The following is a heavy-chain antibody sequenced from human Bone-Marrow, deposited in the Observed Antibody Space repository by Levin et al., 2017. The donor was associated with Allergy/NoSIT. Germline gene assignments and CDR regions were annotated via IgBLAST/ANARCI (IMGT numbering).Heavy chain of an antibody. V-gene: IGHV1-69*13. J-gene: IGHJ5*02. CDR1: GGRFSNYA. D-gene: IGHD2-15*01. CDR3: ARGDCYSGSCYGPDWVDP. Sequence: SVKVSCKASGGRFSNYAISWVRQAPGQGLEWMGGIIPAFGSTNYAQKFQGRVTIIADESTSTAYMELRSLKSEDPALYYCARGDCYSGSCYGPDWVDPWGQGTQVTVSS. CDR2: IIPAFGST.